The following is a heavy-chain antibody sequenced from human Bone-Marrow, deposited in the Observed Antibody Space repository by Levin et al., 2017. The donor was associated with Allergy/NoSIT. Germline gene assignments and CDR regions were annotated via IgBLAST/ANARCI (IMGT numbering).Heavy chain of an antibody. V-gene: IGHV4-39*01. CDR3: ASRDSKSGGYIPFDY. CDR2: IYYSGST. J-gene: IGHJ4*02. CDR1: GGSISSSSYY. D-gene: IGHD2-15*01. Sequence: SQTLSLTCTVSGGSISSSSYYWGWIRQPPGKGLEWIGSIYYSGSTYYNPSLKSRVTISVDTSKNQFSLKLSSVTAADTAVYYCASRDSKSGGYIPFDYWGQGTLVTVSS.